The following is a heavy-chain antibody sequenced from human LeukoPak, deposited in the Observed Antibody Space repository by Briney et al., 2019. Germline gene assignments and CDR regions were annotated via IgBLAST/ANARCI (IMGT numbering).Heavy chain of an antibody. Sequence: GGSLRLSCAAPGFIFSNYAMHWFRQAPGKGLEWVALISSDGSKIYYADSMKGRFTISRDNSKNTLYLQMNSLRAEDTAVYYCAKEGPWPQVGDYWGQGTLVTVSS. V-gene: IGHV3-30*04. J-gene: IGHJ4*02. CDR1: GFIFSNYA. D-gene: IGHD1-26*01. CDR2: ISSDGSKI. CDR3: AKEGPWPQVGDY.